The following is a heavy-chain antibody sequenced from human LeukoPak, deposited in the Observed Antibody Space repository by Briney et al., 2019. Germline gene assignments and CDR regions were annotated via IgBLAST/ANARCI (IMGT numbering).Heavy chain of an antibody. CDR3: ARLFSSSWYRGAFDL. CDR2: VYYSGNT. CDR1: GGSISSSSYY. V-gene: IGHV4-39*01. D-gene: IGHD6-13*01. Sequence: SETLSLTCTVSGGSISSSSYYWGWIRQPPGKGLEWIGSVYYSGNTYYNPSLKSRVTISVDTSKNQFSLKLSSVTAADTAVYYCARLFSSSWYRGAFDLWGQGTMVTVSS. J-gene: IGHJ3*01.